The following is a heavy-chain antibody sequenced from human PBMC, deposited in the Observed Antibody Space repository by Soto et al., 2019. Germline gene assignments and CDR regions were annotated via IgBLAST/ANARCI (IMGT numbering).Heavy chain of an antibody. Sequence: QVQLQESGPGLVKPSQTLSLTCTVSGGSISSGGYYWSWIRQHPGKGLEWIGYIYYSGGTYYNPSLKSRVTIAVDTSKNQFALKLSSVTAADTAVYYCARDRVMGGRGEFHYWGQGTLVTVSS. CDR1: GGSISSGGYY. D-gene: IGHD3-16*01. J-gene: IGHJ4*02. V-gene: IGHV4-31*03. CDR3: ARDRVMGGRGEFHY. CDR2: IYYSGGT.